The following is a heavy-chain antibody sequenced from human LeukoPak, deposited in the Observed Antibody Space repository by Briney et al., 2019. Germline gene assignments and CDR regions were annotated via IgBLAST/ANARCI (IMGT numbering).Heavy chain of an antibody. CDR3: AKGVRGVIRDAFDI. J-gene: IGHJ3*02. CDR1: GLTFTTSA. V-gene: IGHV3-23*01. CDR2: ITATSSFT. Sequence: PGGSPRLSCAASGLTFTTSAMTWVRQAPGKGLGWVSGITATSSFTDYADSVKGRFTISRDNSKNTVFLQMNSLRVEDTAMYYCAKGVRGVIRDAFDIWGQGTLVTVTS. D-gene: IGHD3-10*01.